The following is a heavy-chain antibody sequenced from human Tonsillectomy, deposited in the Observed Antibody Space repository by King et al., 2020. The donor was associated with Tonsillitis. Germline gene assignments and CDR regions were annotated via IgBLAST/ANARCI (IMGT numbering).Heavy chain of an antibody. CDR2: INTVGRKK. CDR3: ARDERPGNGGIYYDAFDF. J-gene: IGHJ3*01. D-gene: IGHD1-26*01. Sequence: QLVQSGGTLVQPRGSLRLSCEGSGFTFSGYRMIWLRQAPGKGREWVANINTVGRKKHYVDSVEGRFTISRDNAKSSLYLQMNNLRVEDTAVYYCARDERPGNGGIYYDAFDFWGQGTMVTVSS. V-gene: IGHV3-7*01. CDR1: GFTFSGYR.